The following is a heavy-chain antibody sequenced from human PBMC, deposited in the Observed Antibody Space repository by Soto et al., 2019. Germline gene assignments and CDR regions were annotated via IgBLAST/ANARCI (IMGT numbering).Heavy chain of an antibody. CDR1: GGPFTRYA. CDR2: ITPIAETT. CDR3: ARGVAPGQTADPYAFDI. V-gene: IGHV1-69*01. J-gene: IGHJ3*02. D-gene: IGHD3-3*01. Sequence: QAQLVQSGAEVRKPGSSVRVSCRASGGPFTRYAVSWVRQAPGQGLEWIGGITPIAETTNYAQKFRGRLSITADESTDTVHMELRRLTSDDTAVYFCARGVAPGQTADPYAFDIWGQGPRVTVSS.